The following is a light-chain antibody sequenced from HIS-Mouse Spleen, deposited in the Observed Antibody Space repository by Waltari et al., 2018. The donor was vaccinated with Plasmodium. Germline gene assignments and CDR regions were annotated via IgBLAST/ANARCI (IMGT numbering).Light chain of an antibody. V-gene: IGKV1-8*01. Sequence: IRMTQSPSSFPASTGDRVTITCRASQGIRSYLAWYQPKPGKAPKLLIYAASTLQSGVPSRFTGSGSGTDFTLTISCLQSEDFATYYCQQYYSYPYTFGQGTKLEIK. CDR2: AAS. CDR1: QGIRSY. CDR3: QQYYSYPYT. J-gene: IGKJ2*01.